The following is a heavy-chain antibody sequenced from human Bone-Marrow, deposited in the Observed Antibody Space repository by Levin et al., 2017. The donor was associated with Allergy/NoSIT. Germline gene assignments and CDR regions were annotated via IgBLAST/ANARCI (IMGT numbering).Heavy chain of an antibody. J-gene: IGHJ4*02. D-gene: IGHD7-27*01. Sequence: PGGSLRLSCAASGFAFSNYWMHWVRQAPGKGLVWVSRINTDGNSTTYADSVKGRFTISRDNVKNTLYLQMNNLRVEDTAVYYCARGRGTNWPNDYWGQGTLVPVSS. V-gene: IGHV3-74*01. CDR1: GFAFSNYW. CDR3: ARGRGTNWPNDY. CDR2: INTDGNST.